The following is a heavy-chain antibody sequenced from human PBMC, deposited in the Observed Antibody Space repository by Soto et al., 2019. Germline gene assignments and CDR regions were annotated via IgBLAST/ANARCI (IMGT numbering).Heavy chain of an antibody. J-gene: IGHJ6*02. CDR1: GFTFSSYS. CDR3: ARASGGSYYYYGMDV. V-gene: IGHV3-21*01. Sequence: PGGSLRLSCAASGFTFSSYSMNWVRQAPGKGLEWVSSISSSSSYIYYADSVKGRFTISRDNAKNSLYLQMNSLRAEDTAVYYCARASGGSYYYYGMDVWGQGTTVTVSS. CDR2: ISSSSSYI. D-gene: IGHD1-26*01.